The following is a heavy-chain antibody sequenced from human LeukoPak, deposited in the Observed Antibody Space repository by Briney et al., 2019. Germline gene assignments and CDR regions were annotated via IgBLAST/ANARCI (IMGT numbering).Heavy chain of an antibody. D-gene: IGHD6-13*01. J-gene: IGHJ4*02. CDR1: GGSISSYY. Sequence: SETLSLTCTVSGGSISSYYWTWIRQPPGQGLEWIGYIYYSGNTNYSPSLKSRVTISLDTSRNQFSLRLTSVTAADTAVYYCARRARATAGGDYFDYWGQGTLVTVSS. CDR3: ARRARATAGGDYFDY. V-gene: IGHV4-59*08. CDR2: IYYSGNT.